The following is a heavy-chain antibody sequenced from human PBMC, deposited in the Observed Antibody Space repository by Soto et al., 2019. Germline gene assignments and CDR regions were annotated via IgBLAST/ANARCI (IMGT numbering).Heavy chain of an antibody. Sequence: QVQLVQSGAEVRKPGASVKVSCKASGYTFSTYGINWIRQAPGQHLEWLGRISPRNGNTNYAQNVQRTVTLTTDASTATAYLELKNLRSDDTAVYHCARVQLLPNPAFDFWGQGTLVTVSS. J-gene: IGHJ4*02. CDR1: GYTFSTYG. V-gene: IGHV1-18*04. CDR2: ISPRNGNT. CDR3: ARVQLLPNPAFDF. D-gene: IGHD6-13*01.